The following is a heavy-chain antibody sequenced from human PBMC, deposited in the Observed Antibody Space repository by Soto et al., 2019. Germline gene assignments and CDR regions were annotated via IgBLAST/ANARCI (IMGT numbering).Heavy chain of an antibody. V-gene: IGHV4-39*01. CDR1: GGSISSSSYY. J-gene: IGHJ6*03. Sequence: SETLSLTCTVSGGSISSSSYYWGWIRQPPGKGLEWIGSIYYSGSTYYNPSLKSRVTISVDTSKNQFSLKLSSVTAADTAVYYCARSSTTVTSPHPYMDVWGKGTTVTVSS. D-gene: IGHD4-17*01. CDR2: IYYSGST. CDR3: ARSSTTVTSPHPYMDV.